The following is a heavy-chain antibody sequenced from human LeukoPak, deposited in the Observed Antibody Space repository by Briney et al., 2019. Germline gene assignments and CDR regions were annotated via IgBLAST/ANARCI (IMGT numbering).Heavy chain of an antibody. CDR2: ISSSCSTI. V-gene: IGHV3-48*03. D-gene: IGHD4-17*01. Sequence: PGGSLRLSCAASGFTFSSYEMNWVRQAPGKGLEWVSYISSSCSTIYYADSVKGRFTISRDNDKISLYLQMNSLRAEDTAVYYCARHYGDSLYWGQGTLVTVSS. J-gene: IGHJ4*02. CDR3: ARHYGDSLY. CDR1: GFTFSSYE.